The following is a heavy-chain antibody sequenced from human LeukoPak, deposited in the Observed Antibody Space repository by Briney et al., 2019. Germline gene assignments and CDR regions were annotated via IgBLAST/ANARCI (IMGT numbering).Heavy chain of an antibody. Sequence: PGRSLRLSCAASGCTFDDYAMHWVRQAPGKGLEWVSGISWNSGSIGYADSVKGRFTISRDNAKNSLYLQMNSLRAEDTALYYCAKAPGIAAAIDYWGQGTLVTVSS. CDR2: ISWNSGSI. J-gene: IGHJ4*02. D-gene: IGHD6-13*01. V-gene: IGHV3-9*01. CDR3: AKAPGIAAAIDY. CDR1: GCTFDDYA.